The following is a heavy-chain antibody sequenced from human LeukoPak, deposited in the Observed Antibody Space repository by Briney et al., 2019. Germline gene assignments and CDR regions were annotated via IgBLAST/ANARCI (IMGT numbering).Heavy chain of an antibody. J-gene: IGHJ5*02. CDR1: GLSFTNYA. Sequence: GGSLRLSCEASGLSFTNYAMMWVRQAPGKGLQWISTLTGYGGAYYADSGEGRFIISRDISKNTMFLQMYSLRAEDTAVYYCAKGAVAGKVDWFDPWGQGTLVTVSS. D-gene: IGHD6-19*01. CDR2: LTGYGGA. CDR3: AKGAVAGKVDWFDP. V-gene: IGHV3-23*01.